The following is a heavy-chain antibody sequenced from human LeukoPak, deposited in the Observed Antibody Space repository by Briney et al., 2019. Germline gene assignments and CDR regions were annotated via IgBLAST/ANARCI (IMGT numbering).Heavy chain of an antibody. CDR2: INPNSGGT. J-gene: IGHJ4*02. CDR3: ARAGEEVATIFVLGL. Sequence: ASVKVSCKASGYTFTGYYMHWVRQAPGQGLGWMGWINPNSGGTNYAQKFQGWVTMTRDTSISTAYMELSRLRSDDTAVYYCARAGEEVATIFVLGLWGQGTLVTVSS. D-gene: IGHD5-12*01. CDR1: GYTFTGYY. V-gene: IGHV1-2*04.